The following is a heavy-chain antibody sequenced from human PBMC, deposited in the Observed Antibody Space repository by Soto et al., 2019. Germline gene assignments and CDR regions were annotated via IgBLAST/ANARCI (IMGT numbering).Heavy chain of an antibody. CDR1: GFTFSSYG. CDR3: ARDSSNRLGPPRYYFDY. D-gene: IGHD4-4*01. J-gene: IGHJ4*02. V-gene: IGHV3-33*01. CDR2: IWYDGSNK. Sequence: QVQLVESGGGVVQPGRSLRLSCAASGFTFSSYGMHWVRQAPGKGLEWVAVIWYDGSNKYYADSVKGRFTISRDNSKNTLYLKMNRLRAEDTAVYYCARDSSNRLGPPRYYFDYWGKGTLVTVSS.